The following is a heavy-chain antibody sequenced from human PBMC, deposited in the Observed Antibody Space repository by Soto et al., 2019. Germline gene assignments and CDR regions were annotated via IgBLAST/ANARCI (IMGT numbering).Heavy chain of an antibody. CDR1: GYTFTGYY. J-gene: IGHJ6*02. Sequence: ASVKVSCKASGYTFTGYYMHWVRQAPGQGLEWMGWINPNSGGTNYAQKFQGWVTMTSDTSISTVYMELSRLRSDDTAVYYCARDMDGYSGYDPGNYYYYYGMDVWGQGTTVTVSS. D-gene: IGHD5-12*01. V-gene: IGHV1-2*04. CDR3: ARDMDGYSGYDPGNYYYYYGMDV. CDR2: INPNSGGT.